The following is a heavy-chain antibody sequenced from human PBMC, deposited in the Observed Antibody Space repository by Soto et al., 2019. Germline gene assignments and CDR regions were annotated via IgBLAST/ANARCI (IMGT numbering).Heavy chain of an antibody. Sequence: RGSLRLSCAASGFTFSSYEMNWVRQAPGKGLEWVSYISSSGSTIYYADSVKGRFTISRDNAKNSLYLQMNSLRAEDTAVYYCARGRNYDFWSGYYPTGMDVWGQGTTVTVSS. J-gene: IGHJ6*02. CDR1: GFTFSSYE. D-gene: IGHD3-3*01. CDR3: ARGRNYDFWSGYYPTGMDV. CDR2: ISSSGSTI. V-gene: IGHV3-48*03.